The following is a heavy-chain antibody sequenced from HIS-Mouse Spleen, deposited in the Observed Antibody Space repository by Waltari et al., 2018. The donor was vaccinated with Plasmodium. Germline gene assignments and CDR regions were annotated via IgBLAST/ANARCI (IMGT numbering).Heavy chain of an antibody. CDR2: LNTNRGGT. D-gene: IGHD3-3*01. CDR3: ARDNVNYDFWSGYYCFDY. CDR1: GYTFTGYY. Sequence: QVQLVQSGAAVKKPGASVKVSCKASGYTFTGYYMHWVRQAPGQGLEWMGWLNTNRGGTNYAQKFQGRVTMTRETAISTAYMELRRLRADDTAVDYCARDNVNYDFWSGYYCFDYWGQGTLVTVSS. V-gene: IGHV1-2*02. J-gene: IGHJ4*02.